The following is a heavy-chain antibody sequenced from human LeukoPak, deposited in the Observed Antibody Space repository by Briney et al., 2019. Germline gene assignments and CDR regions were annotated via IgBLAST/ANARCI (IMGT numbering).Heavy chain of an antibody. V-gene: IGHV3-74*01. CDR2: INSDGAIT. Sequence: GGSLRLSCAASGFTLSTYWMHWVRQSPGKGLMWVSRINSDGAITHYADSVKGRFTVSRDNAKNTVYLQMNSLRAEDTAVYYCARHESHFFGSSSEFWFDPWGQGTLVTVSS. CDR1: GFTLSTYW. D-gene: IGHD6-6*01. J-gene: IGHJ5*02. CDR3: ARHESHFFGSSSEFWFDP.